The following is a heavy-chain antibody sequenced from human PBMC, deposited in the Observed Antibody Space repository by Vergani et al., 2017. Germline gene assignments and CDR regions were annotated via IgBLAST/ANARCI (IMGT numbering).Heavy chain of an antibody. CDR2: MNPNSGNT. D-gene: IGHD3-22*01. Sequence: QVQLVQSGAEVKKPGASVKVSCKASGYTFTSYDINWVRQATGQGLEWMGWMNPNSGNTGYAQKFQGRVTMTRNTSISTAYMELSSLRSEDTAVYYCASPLHYDSSGYYYGLAFDIWGQGTRVTVSS. CDR3: ASPLHYDSSGYYYGLAFDI. CDR1: GYTFTSYD. V-gene: IGHV1-8*01. J-gene: IGHJ3*02.